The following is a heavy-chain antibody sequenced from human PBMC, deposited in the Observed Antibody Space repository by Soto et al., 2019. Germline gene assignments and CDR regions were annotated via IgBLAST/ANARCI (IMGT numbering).Heavy chain of an antibody. CDR3: AREGRGKKAGYNGLVSLGY. CDR1: GSRFSNYV. V-gene: IGHV1-69*06. D-gene: IGHD2-2*02. CDR2: IIPIFNST. J-gene: IGHJ4*02. Sequence: QVQLVQSGAEVKTPGSSLKVSCTVSGSRFSNYVISWVRQAPGHGLEWLGRIIPIFNSTQYAQKFQGRVTTTGDKSSNTASLELSSLRPGDTAVYYCAREGRGKKAGYNGLVSLGYWGQGTLVTVSS.